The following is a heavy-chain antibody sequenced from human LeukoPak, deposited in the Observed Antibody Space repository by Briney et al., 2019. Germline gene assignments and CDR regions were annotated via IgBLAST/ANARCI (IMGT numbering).Heavy chain of an antibody. CDR3: ARDLREYDFWSGYPYNWFDP. V-gene: IGHV4-61*08. D-gene: IGHD3-3*01. CDR2: IYYSGST. CDR1: GDSISSAGYS. J-gene: IGHJ5*02. Sequence: SETLSLTCTVSGDSISSAGYSWSWIRQHPGQGLEWIGYIYYSGSTNYNPSLKSRVTISVDTSKNQFSLKLSSVTAADTAVYYCARDLREYDFWSGYPYNWFDPWGQGTLVTVSS.